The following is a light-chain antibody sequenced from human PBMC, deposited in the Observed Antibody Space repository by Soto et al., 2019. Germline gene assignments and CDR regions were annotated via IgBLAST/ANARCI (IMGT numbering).Light chain of an antibody. J-gene: IGLJ2*01. CDR2: EVS. CDR1: SSDVGGFSS. CDR3: SSSAGSNNLRF. Sequence: QSALTQPPSASGSPGQSVAISCTGTSSDVGGFSSVSWYQQHPGKAPKLLTFEVSKRPSGVPDRFSGSKSGNTASLTVSGLQAEDEADYYCSSSAGSNNLRFFGGGTKVTVL. V-gene: IGLV2-8*01.